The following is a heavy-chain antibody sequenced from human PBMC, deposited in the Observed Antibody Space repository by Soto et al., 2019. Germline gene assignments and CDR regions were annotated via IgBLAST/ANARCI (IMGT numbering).Heavy chain of an antibody. V-gene: IGHV1-69*13. Sequence: ASVKVSCKAAGGTFSSYAISWVRQAPGQGLEWMGGIIPIFGTANYAQKFQGRVTITADESTSTAYMELSSLRSEDTAVYYCARGESNFWSGFSMDVWGQGTTVTVSS. CDR1: GGTFSSYA. D-gene: IGHD3-3*01. J-gene: IGHJ6*02. CDR2: IIPIFGTA. CDR3: ARGESNFWSGFSMDV.